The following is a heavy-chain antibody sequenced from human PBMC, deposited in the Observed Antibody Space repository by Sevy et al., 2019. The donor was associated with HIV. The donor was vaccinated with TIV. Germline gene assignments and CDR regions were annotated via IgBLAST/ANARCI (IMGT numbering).Heavy chain of an antibody. CDR2: INPNSGGT. Sequence: ASVKVSCKASGYTFTGYYMHWVRQAPGQGLEWMGWINPNSGGTNYAQKFQGRVTMTRDTSISTAYMELSRLRSDGTAVYYCARASIVVVPAATDAFDIWGQGTMVTVSS. CDR3: ARASIVVVPAATDAFDI. V-gene: IGHV1-2*02. D-gene: IGHD2-2*01. CDR1: GYTFTGYY. J-gene: IGHJ3*02.